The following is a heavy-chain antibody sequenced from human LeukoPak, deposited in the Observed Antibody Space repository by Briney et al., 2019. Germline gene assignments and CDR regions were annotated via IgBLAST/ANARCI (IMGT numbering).Heavy chain of an antibody. J-gene: IGHJ4*02. D-gene: IGHD2-8*02. CDR3: ARSQPGLVVDY. Sequence: GGSLRLSCAASGFTFSDYYMSWIRQAPGKGLEWVSYISSSGSTIYYADSVKGRFTISRDNAKNTLYLQMGSLRAEDMAVYYCARSQPGLVVDYWGQGTLVTVSS. CDR2: ISSSGSTI. V-gene: IGHV3-11*04. CDR1: GFTFSDYY.